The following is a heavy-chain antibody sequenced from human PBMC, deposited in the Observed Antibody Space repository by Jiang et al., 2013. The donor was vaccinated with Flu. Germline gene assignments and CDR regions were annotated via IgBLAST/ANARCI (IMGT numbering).Heavy chain of an antibody. CDR1: GGSISSSSYY. D-gene: IGHD3-9*01. J-gene: IGHJ4*02. CDR2: IYYSGST. V-gene: IGHV4-39*01. Sequence: GSGLVKPSETLSLTCTVSGGSISSSSYYWGWIRQPPGKGLEWIGSIYYSGSTYYNPSLKSRVTISVDTSKNQFSLKLSSVTAADTAVYYCAVRYFDWLLYDYWGQGTLVTVSS. CDR3: AVRYFDWLLYDY.